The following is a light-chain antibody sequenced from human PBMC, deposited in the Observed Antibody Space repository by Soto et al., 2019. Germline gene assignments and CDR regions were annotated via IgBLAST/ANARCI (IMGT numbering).Light chain of an antibody. CDR1: SSAVGSYNL. Sequence: QSALTQPASVSGSPGQSLTISCTGTSSAVGSYNLVSWYQQHPGKAPKLMIYEGTKRPSGVSNRFSGSKSGNTASLTVSGLQAEDEADYYCSSYTGGNPSYVFGTGTKLTVL. J-gene: IGLJ1*01. CDR2: EGT. V-gene: IGLV2-14*02. CDR3: SSYTGGNPSYV.